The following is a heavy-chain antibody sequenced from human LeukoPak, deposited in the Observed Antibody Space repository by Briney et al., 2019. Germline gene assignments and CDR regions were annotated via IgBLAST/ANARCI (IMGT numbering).Heavy chain of an antibody. CDR3: ARDMTRIDGYNLFLWY. Sequence: GGSLRLSCAASGFTFSSYAMHWVRQAPGKGLEWVAVISYDGSNKYYADSVKGRFTISRDNSKNTLYLQMNSLRAEDTAVYYCARDMTRIDGYNLFLWYWGQGTLVTVS. CDR2: ISYDGSNK. CDR1: GFTFSSYA. J-gene: IGHJ4*02. V-gene: IGHV3-30-3*01. D-gene: IGHD5-24*01.